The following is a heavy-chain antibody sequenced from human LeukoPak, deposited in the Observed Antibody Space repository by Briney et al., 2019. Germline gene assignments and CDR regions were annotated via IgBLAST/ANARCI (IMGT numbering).Heavy chain of an antibody. D-gene: IGHD3-10*01. CDR1: GLTFNNYA. J-gene: IGHJ4*02. Sequence: GGSLRLSCAASGLTFNNYAMHWVRQAPGKRLEGVAVISYDETTEYYVDSVKGRFTISRDNSKDTLYLQMNCLRAEDTAVYYCARAYRNSAWFDLNYWGQGTLVTVSS. CDR3: ARAYRNSAWFDLNY. V-gene: IGHV3-30*04. CDR2: ISYDETTE.